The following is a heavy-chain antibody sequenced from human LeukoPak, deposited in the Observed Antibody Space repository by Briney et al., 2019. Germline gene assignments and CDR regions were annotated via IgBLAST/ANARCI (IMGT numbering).Heavy chain of an antibody. CDR2: TRNKANSYTT. J-gene: IGHJ4*02. CDR3: ARCRSMVN. V-gene: IGHV3-72*01. CDR1: GFTFSDHY. D-gene: IGHD4/OR15-4a*01. Sequence: PGGSLRLSCAASGFTFSDHYMDWVRQAPGRGLEWVGRTRNKANSYTTEYAASVKGRFTISRDDSKNSLYLQMNSLKTEDTAVYYCARCRSMVNWGQGTLVTVSS.